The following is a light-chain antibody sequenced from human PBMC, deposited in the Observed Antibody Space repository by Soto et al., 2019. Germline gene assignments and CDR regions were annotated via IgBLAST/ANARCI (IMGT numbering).Light chain of an antibody. CDR3: CSYVGSSTYV. CDR1: SSDVGTYNL. Sequence: QSALTQPDSVSGSPGQSITISCTGTSSDVGTYNLVSWYQQHPGKAPKLMVYEGTKRPSGVSNRFSGSKSGNTASLTISGLQAEDEADYYCCSYVGSSTYVFGTGTKVTVL. CDR2: EGT. V-gene: IGLV2-23*01. J-gene: IGLJ1*01.